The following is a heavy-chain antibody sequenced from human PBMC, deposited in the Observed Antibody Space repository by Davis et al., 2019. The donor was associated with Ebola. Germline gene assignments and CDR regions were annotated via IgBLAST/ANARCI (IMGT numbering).Heavy chain of an antibody. Sequence: PGGSLRLSCAASGFTFSSYWMSWVRQAPGKGLEWVANIKQDGSEKYYVDSVKGRFTISRDNAKNSLYLQMNSLRAEDTAVYYCARSRYYYDSSGQRFDYWGQGTLVTVSS. CDR2: IKQDGSEK. CDR1: GFTFSSYW. D-gene: IGHD3-22*01. J-gene: IGHJ4*02. V-gene: IGHV3-7*01. CDR3: ARSRYYYDSSGQRFDY.